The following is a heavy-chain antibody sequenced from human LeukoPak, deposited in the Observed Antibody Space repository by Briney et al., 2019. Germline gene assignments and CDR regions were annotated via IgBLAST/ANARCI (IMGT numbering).Heavy chain of an antibody. CDR1: GASISSSNW. D-gene: IGHD5-18*01. CDR2: IYHSGST. Sequence: SETLSLTCAVSGASISSSNWWGWVRQPPGKGLEWIGEIYHSGSTNCNPSLKSRVTISVDRPKNQFSLKLSSVTAADTAVYYCARRGYSYGEGWFDPWGQGTLVTVSS. J-gene: IGHJ5*02. CDR3: ARRGYSYGEGWFDP. V-gene: IGHV4-4*02.